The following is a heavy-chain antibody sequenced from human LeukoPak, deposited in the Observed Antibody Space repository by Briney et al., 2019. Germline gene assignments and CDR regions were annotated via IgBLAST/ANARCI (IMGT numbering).Heavy chain of an antibody. J-gene: IGHJ2*01. D-gene: IGHD2-21*02. V-gene: IGHV4-59*01. CDR2: IYYTWST. Sequence: SETLSLTCTVSGGSISSYYWSWIRQPPGKGLEWIGYIYYTWSTNYNPSLKSRVTISADRSKDQFSLKLTSVTAADTAVYYCARCDCDRETSFDLWGRGTLVTV. CDR3: ARCDCDRETSFDL. CDR1: GGSISSYY.